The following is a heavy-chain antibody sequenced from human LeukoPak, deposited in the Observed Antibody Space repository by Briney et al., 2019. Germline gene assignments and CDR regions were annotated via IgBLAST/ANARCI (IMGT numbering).Heavy chain of an antibody. CDR2: ISSGTTYI. Sequence: GGSLGVSCAASGFTFSRFSMNWVRQAPGKGLEWVSSISSGTTYIYYADSVKGRFTTSRDNAKNSLYLQMNNLRAEYTAVYYCARGTGDLDYWGQGTLVTVSS. J-gene: IGHJ4*02. CDR1: GFTFSRFS. CDR3: ARGTGDLDY. D-gene: IGHD7-27*01. V-gene: IGHV3-21*01.